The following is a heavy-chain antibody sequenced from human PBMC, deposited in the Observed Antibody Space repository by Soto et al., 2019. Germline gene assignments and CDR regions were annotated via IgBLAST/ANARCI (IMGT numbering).Heavy chain of an antibody. CDR2: ISWNSGSI. CDR3: AKGAGYCSSTSCRRWDYYYYYMDV. D-gene: IGHD2-2*01. J-gene: IGHJ6*03. Sequence: ESGGGLVQPGRSLRLSCAASGFTFDDYAMHWVRQAPGKGLEWVSGISWNSGSIGYADSVKGRFTISRDNAKNSLYLQMNSLRAEDTALYYCAKGAGYCSSTSCRRWDYYYYYMDVWGKGTTVTVSS. V-gene: IGHV3-9*01. CDR1: GFTFDDYA.